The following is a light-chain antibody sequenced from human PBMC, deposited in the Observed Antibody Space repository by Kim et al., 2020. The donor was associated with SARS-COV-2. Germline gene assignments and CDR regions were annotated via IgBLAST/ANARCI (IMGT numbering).Light chain of an antibody. CDR2: SNN. CDR3: AAWDDSLDAWV. CDR1: SSNIGSNN. J-gene: IGLJ3*02. Sequence: GQRVTISCSGSSSNIGSNNVNWYQHHPGTAPKLLIYSNNQRPSGVPDRFSGSKSDTSASLAISGLQSEDETDYYCAAWDDSLDAWVFGGGTQLTVL. V-gene: IGLV1-44*01.